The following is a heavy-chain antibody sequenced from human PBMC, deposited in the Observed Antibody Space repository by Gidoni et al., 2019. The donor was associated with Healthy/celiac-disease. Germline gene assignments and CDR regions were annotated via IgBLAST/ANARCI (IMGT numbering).Heavy chain of an antibody. V-gene: IGHV3-9*01. D-gene: IGHD4-17*01. CDR2: ISWNSGSR. Sequence: EVQLVESGGGLVQPGRSLRLSCAASGFTFDDYAMHWVRQAPGKGREWVSGISWNSGSRGYADSVKGRFTISRDNAKNSLYLQMNSLRAEDTALYYCAKDKGIDYGGKKAFDIWGQGTMVTVSS. CDR1: GFTFDDYA. J-gene: IGHJ3*02. CDR3: AKDKGIDYGGKKAFDI.